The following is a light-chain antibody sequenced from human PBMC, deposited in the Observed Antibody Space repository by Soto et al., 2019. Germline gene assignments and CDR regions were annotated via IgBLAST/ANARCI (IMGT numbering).Light chain of an antibody. CDR1: QDIDNY. V-gene: IGKV1-33*01. J-gene: IGKJ2*01. Sequence: DIQMTQSPSSLSASVGHRVTITCQASQDIDNYLNWYQQKPGKAPKLLINDASNLETGVPSRFSGSGSGTDFTVTISSLQPEDIATYYCQQYDNLPTFGQGTKLEIK. CDR2: DAS. CDR3: QQYDNLPT.